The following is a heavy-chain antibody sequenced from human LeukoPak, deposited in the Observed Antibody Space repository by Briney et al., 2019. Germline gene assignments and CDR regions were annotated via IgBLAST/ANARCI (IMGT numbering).Heavy chain of an antibody. CDR3: ANSSAVQLFDY. CDR1: GFMFSNYA. D-gene: IGHD1-1*01. J-gene: IGHJ4*02. Sequence: GGSLRLSCAASGFMFSNYAMSWVRQAPGKGLEWVSTVSGSGGSPYYADSVKGRFTISRDSSKNTLYLRMNSLRVDDTAVYYCANSSAVQLFDYWGQGPLVTVSS. CDR2: VSGSGGSP. V-gene: IGHV3-23*01.